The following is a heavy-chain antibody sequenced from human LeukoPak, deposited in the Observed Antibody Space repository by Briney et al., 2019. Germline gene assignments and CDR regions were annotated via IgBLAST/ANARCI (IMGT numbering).Heavy chain of an antibody. D-gene: IGHD6-19*01. J-gene: IGHJ3*02. CDR2: IYYSGST. Sequence: SETLSLTCTVSGGSISSSSYYWGWIRQPPGKGLEWIGSIYYSGSTYYNPSLKSRVTISVDTSKNQFSLKLSSLTAADTAVYYCARQVLLQAVAGSDAFDIWGQGPMVTVSS. CDR3: ARQVLLQAVAGSDAFDI. V-gene: IGHV4-39*01. CDR1: GGSISSSSYY.